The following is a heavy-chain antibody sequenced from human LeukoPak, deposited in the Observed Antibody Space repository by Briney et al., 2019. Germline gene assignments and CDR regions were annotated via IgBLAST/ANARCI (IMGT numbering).Heavy chain of an antibody. J-gene: IGHJ5*02. CDR2: ITPSGGST. V-gene: IGHV1-46*01. CDR1: GYTFTSYC. Sequence: ASVKVSCEASGYTFTSYCMHWVRQAPGQGLEWMGIITPSGGSTSYAQKFRGRVTMTTDTSTSTVYMELSSLRSEDTAVYYCARGGSGGKDWFDPWGQGTLVTVSS. D-gene: IGHD5-12*01. CDR3: ARGGSGGKDWFDP.